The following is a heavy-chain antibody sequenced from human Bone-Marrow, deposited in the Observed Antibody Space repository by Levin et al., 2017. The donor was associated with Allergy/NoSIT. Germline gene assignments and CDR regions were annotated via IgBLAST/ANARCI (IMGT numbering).Heavy chain of an antibody. Sequence: LSLTCAASGLIVRKNYMSWVRQAPGKGLEWVSVIFDTGRTHYADSVKGRFTISRDNSKNTLYLQMNSLSAEDTAVYYCVRDKNTMTPGFHYYYYMDVWGRGTTVTVSS. J-gene: IGHJ6*03. V-gene: IGHV3-53*01. CDR2: IFDTGRT. CDR3: VRDKNTMTPGFHYYYYMDV. D-gene: IGHD2/OR15-2a*01. CDR1: GLIVRKNY.